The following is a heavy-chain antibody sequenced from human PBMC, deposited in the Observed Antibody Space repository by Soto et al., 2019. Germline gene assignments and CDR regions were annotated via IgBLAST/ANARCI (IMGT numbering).Heavy chain of an antibody. D-gene: IGHD3-9*01. J-gene: IGHJ4*02. Sequence: GGSLRLSCAASGFTFTDYYMTWIRQAPGKGLEWVSYISSSGSTIYYADSVKGRFTISRDNAKKSLYLQMNSLTAEDTALYYCASGRGYDILTGYYPYFDYWGQGALVTVSS. CDR2: ISSSGSTI. V-gene: IGHV3-11*01. CDR3: ASGRGYDILTGYYPYFDY. CDR1: GFTFTDYY.